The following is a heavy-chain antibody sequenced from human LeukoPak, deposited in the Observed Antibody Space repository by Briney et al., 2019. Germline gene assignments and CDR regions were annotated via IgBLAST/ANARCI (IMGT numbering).Heavy chain of an antibody. D-gene: IGHD2-15*01. Sequence: SETLSLTCAVYGGSFSGYYWSWIRQPPGKGLEWIGSIYYSGSTYYNPSLKSRVTISVDTSKNQFSLKLSSVTAADTAVYYCARVVALAGIYFDYWGQGTLVTVSS. CDR3: ARVVALAGIYFDY. CDR1: GGSFSGYY. J-gene: IGHJ4*02. CDR2: IYYSGST. V-gene: IGHV4-34*01.